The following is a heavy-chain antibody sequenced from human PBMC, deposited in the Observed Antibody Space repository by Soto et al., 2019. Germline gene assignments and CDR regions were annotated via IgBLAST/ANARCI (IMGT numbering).Heavy chain of an antibody. Sequence: SETLSLTCTVSGGSVSSGSYYWSWIRQPPGKGLEWIGYIYYSGSTNYNPSLKSRVTISVDTSKNQFSLKLSSVTAADTAVYYCAREPATAKPEGVDFWGQGTLVTVSS. J-gene: IGHJ4*02. D-gene: IGHD1-1*01. CDR2: IYYSGST. CDR3: AREPATAKPEGVDF. CDR1: GGSVSSGSYY. V-gene: IGHV4-61*01.